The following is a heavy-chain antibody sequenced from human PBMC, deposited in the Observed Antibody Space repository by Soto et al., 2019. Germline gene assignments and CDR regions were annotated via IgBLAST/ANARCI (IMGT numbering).Heavy chain of an antibody. Sequence: PGGSLRLSCAASGFTVSSNYMSWVRQAPGKGLEWVSVIYSGGSTYYADSVKGRFTISRDNSKNTLYLQMNSLRAEDTAVYYCASPRYGDYFDYWGQGTLVTVSS. J-gene: IGHJ4*02. D-gene: IGHD4-17*01. CDR1: GFTVSSNY. V-gene: IGHV3-66*01. CDR2: IYSGGST. CDR3: ASPRYGDYFDY.